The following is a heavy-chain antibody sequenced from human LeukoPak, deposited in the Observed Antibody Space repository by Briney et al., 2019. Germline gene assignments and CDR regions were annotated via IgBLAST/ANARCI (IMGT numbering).Heavy chain of an antibody. J-gene: IGHJ4*02. D-gene: IGHD2-15*01. Sequence: ASVKVSCKASGYTFTSYGISWVRQAPGQGLEWMGWISAYNGNTNYAQKLQGRVTMTTDTSTSTAYMELRSLRSDDTAVYYCARDWRGYCSGGSCYSDLDYWGQGTLVTVS. CDR3: ARDWRGYCSGGSCYSDLDY. CDR1: GYTFTSYG. CDR2: ISAYNGNT. V-gene: IGHV1-18*01.